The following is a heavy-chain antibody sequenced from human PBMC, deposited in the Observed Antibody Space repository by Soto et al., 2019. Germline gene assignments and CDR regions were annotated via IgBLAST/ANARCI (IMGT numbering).Heavy chain of an antibody. CDR1: GYTFTHYY. V-gene: IGHV1-46*01. CDR2: INPASGST. J-gene: IGHJ4*02. Sequence: QVQLVQSGAEVKKPGASVKLSCRTSGYTFTHYYIHWVRQAPGQGLEWLAIINPASGSTNYAKDFLRRVTLTTDTSTTTVYMELSGLRAEATAMFYCARDLAAGDHWGQGTLVTVSS. D-gene: IGHD3-3*02. CDR3: ARDLAAGDH.